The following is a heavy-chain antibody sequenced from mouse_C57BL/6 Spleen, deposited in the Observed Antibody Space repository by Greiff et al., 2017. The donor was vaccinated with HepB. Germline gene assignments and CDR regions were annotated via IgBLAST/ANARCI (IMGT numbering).Heavy chain of an antibody. Sequence: VQLQQSGPVLVKPGASVKMSCKASGYTFTDYYMNWVKQSHGKSLEWIGVINPYNGGTSYNQKFKGKATLTVDKSSSTAYMELNSLTSEDSAVYYCAREIYDGYLGYWGQGTTLTVSS. V-gene: IGHV1-19*01. CDR2: INPYNGGT. J-gene: IGHJ2*01. CDR3: AREIYDGYLGY. CDR1: GYTFTDYY. D-gene: IGHD2-3*01.